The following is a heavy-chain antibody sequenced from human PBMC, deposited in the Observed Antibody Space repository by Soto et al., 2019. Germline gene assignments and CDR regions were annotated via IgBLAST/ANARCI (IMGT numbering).Heavy chain of an antibody. CDR3: ARGGAARPHLQYYYYGMDV. D-gene: IGHD6-6*01. Sequence: EVQLVESGGGLVQPGGSLRLSCAASGFTFSSYWMHWVRQAPGKGLVWVSRINSDGSSTSYADSVKGRFTISRDNVKNTLYLQMNSLRAEDTAVYYCARGGAARPHLQYYYYGMDVWGQGTTVTVSS. V-gene: IGHV3-74*01. J-gene: IGHJ6*02. CDR2: INSDGSST. CDR1: GFTFSSYW.